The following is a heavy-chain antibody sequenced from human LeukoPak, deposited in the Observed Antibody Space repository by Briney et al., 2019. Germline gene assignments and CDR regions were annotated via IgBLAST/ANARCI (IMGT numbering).Heavy chain of an antibody. V-gene: IGHV3-30-3*01. CDR1: GFTFSSYA. Sequence: GRSLRLSCAASGFTFSSYAMHRVRQAPGKGLEWVAVISYDGSNKYYADSVKGRFTISRDNSKNTLYLQMNSLRAEDTAVYYCAREDLYSSGSHLAPSNYFDYWGQGTLVTVSS. CDR3: AREDLYSSGSHLAPSNYFDY. CDR2: ISYDGSNK. J-gene: IGHJ4*02. D-gene: IGHD6-19*01.